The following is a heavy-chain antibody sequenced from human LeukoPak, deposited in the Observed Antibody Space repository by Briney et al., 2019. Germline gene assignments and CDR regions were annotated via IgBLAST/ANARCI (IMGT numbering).Heavy chain of an antibody. CDR2: ISAYNGNT. D-gene: IGHD2-15*01. Sequence: ASVKASCKASGYTFTSYGISWVRQAPGQGLEWMGWISAYNGNTNYAQKLQGRVTMTTDTSTSTAYMELRSLRSDDTAVYYCARDKAHCSGGSCYSDEYYYYYGMDVWGQGTTVTVSS. V-gene: IGHV1-18*01. CDR1: GYTFTSYG. J-gene: IGHJ6*02. CDR3: ARDKAHCSGGSCYSDEYYYYYGMDV.